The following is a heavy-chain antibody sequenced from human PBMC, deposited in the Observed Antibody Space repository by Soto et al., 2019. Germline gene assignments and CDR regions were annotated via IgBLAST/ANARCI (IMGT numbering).Heavy chain of an antibody. CDR3: AKEGDEGGSSWYTSIDY. D-gene: IGHD6-13*01. V-gene: IGHV3-23*01. J-gene: IGHJ4*02. CDR1: GFTFSSYA. Sequence: EVQLLESGGGLVQPGGSLRLSCAASGFTFSSYAMSWVRQAPGKGLEWVSAISGSGGSTYYADSVKGRFTISRDNSKNTLYLQMNSLRAEDTAVYYCAKEGDEGGSSWYTSIDYWGQGTLVTVSS. CDR2: ISGSGGST.